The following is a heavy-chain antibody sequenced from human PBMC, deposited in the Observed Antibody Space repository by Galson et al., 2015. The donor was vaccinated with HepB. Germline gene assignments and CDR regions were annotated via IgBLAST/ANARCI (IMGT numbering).Heavy chain of an antibody. CDR3: TTDVYYSTYWSWLDP. Sequence: SLRLSCAASRFPFNNAWMTWVRQAPGMGLEWVGRIKSKTDGETTDYAAPVNGRFTISRDDSKNRLYLQMNSLKTEDTAVYYCTTDVYYSTYWSWLDPWGQGTLVTVSS. J-gene: IGHJ5*02. D-gene: IGHD2-8*02. V-gene: IGHV3-15*01. CDR1: RFPFNNAW. CDR2: IKSKTDGETT.